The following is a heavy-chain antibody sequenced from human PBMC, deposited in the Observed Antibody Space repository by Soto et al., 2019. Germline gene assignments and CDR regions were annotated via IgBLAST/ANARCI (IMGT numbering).Heavy chain of an antibody. CDR3: ARDDFGDYVAYFRH. V-gene: IGHV1-18*01. CDR2: ISAYNGNT. Sequence: GASVKVSCKASGYTFTNYGVSWMRQAPGQGLEWMGWISAYNGNTNYAQKLQGRVTMTTDTSTSTAYMELRTLRSDDTAVYYCARDDFGDYVAYFRHWGQGILVTVS. D-gene: IGHD4-17*01. CDR1: GYTFTNYG. J-gene: IGHJ1*01.